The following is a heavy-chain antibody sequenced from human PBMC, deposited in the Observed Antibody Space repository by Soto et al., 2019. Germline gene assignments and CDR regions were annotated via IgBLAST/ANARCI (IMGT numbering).Heavy chain of an antibody. D-gene: IGHD1-1*01. CDR1: GGSISSGDYY. Sequence: SETLSLTCTVSGGSISSGDYYWSWIRQPPGKGLEWIGYIFHSGDAYYNPSLESRLSISVDTSKNQFSLKLTSVTAADTAEYYCARYKDYYALDVWGPGTTVTVS. CDR3: ARYKDYYALDV. V-gene: IGHV4-30-4*01. J-gene: IGHJ6*02. CDR2: IFHSGDA.